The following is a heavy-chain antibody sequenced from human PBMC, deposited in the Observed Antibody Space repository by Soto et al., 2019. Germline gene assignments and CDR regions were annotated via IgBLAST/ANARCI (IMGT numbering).Heavy chain of an antibody. D-gene: IGHD6-19*01. CDR3: ARDLRGYSSGWYAGRPYNWFDP. Sequence: SETLSLTCTVSGYSISSGYYWGWIRQPPGKGLEWIGSIYHSGSTYYNPSLKSRVTISVDTSKNQFSLKRSSVTAADTAVYYCARDLRGYSSGWYAGRPYNWFDPWGQGTLVTVSS. CDR2: IYHSGST. V-gene: IGHV4-38-2*02. J-gene: IGHJ5*02. CDR1: GYSISSGYY.